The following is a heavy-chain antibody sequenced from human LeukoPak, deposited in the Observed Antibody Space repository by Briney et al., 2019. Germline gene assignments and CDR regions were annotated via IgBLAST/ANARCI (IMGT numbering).Heavy chain of an antibody. CDR3: AKFRVHTSSRGVGLDY. Sequence: GGSLRLSCAASGFTFTTYAMAWVRQAPGKGLEWVSAISGSGRDTFYADSVKGRFTFSRDNSKNTLSLQMNSLRAEDTAVYYCAKFRVHTSSRGVGLDYWGQGTLVTVSS. CDR1: GFTFTTYA. CDR2: ISGSGRDT. D-gene: IGHD5-18*01. J-gene: IGHJ4*02. V-gene: IGHV3-23*01.